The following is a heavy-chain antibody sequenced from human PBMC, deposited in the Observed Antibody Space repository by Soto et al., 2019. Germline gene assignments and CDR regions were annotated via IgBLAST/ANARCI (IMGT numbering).Heavy chain of an antibody. CDR2: IYYSGST. J-gene: IGHJ5*02. D-gene: IGHD3-10*01. CDR3: AREHYYYGSGTYTWFDP. CDR1: GGSISSGDHY. Sequence: QVQLQESGPGLVKPSQTLSLTCTVSGGSISSGDHYWSWIRQHPGKGLEWIGYIYYSGSTYYNPSLNSRVTLSVDTSKNQFSLKLSSVTAADTAVYYCAREHYYYGSGTYTWFDPWGQGTLVTVSS. V-gene: IGHV4-31*03.